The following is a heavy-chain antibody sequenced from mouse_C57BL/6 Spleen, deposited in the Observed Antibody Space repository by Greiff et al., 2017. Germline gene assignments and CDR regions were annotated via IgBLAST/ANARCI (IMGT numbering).Heavy chain of an antibody. CDR3: AREAQATSYAMDY. J-gene: IGHJ4*01. CDR2: IYPGSGST. V-gene: IGHV1-55*01. D-gene: IGHD3-2*02. Sequence: QVQLQQPGAELVKPGASVKMSCKASGYTFTSYWITWVKQRPGQGLEWIGDIYPGSGSTNYNEKFKSKATLTVDTSSSTAYMQLSSLTSEDSAVYYCAREAQATSYAMDYWGQGTSVTVSS. CDR1: GYTFTSYW.